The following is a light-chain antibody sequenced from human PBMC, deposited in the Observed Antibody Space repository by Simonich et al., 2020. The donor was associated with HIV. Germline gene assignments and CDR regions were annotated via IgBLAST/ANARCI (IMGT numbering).Light chain of an antibody. CDR2: RNN. J-gene: IGLJ3*02. Sequence: QSVLTQPPSASGTPGQRVTISFSGSSSNIGSNYVYWYQQLPGTAPKLLIYRNNQRPSGVPDRFSGSKSGNTASLTISGLQADDEADYYCASYTSDNTWVFGGGTKLTVL. V-gene: IGLV1-47*01. CDR3: ASYTSDNTWV. CDR1: SSNIGSNY.